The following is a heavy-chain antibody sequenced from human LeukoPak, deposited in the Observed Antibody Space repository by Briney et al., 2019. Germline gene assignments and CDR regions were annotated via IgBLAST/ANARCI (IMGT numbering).Heavy chain of an antibody. CDR2: IYYSGST. V-gene: IGHV4-31*03. CDR3: ARALQAVVVVAATHFDD. D-gene: IGHD2-15*01. CDR1: GGSISSGGYY. J-gene: IGHJ4*02. Sequence: SETLSLTCTVSGGSISSGGYYWSWIRQHPGKGLEWIAYIYYSGSTYYNPSLKSRVTISVDTSKNQFSLKLSSVTAADTAVYYCARALQAVVVVAATHFDDWGQGTLVTVSS.